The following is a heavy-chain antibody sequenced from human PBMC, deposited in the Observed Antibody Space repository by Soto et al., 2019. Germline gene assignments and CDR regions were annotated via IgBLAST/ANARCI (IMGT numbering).Heavy chain of an antibody. CDR1: GFTFSNYA. CDR3: VKVLRGPRYYFDY. V-gene: IGHV3-64D*08. J-gene: IGHJ4*02. D-gene: IGHD3-10*01. CDR2: VSDNGGTS. Sequence: EVQLVESGGGLVQPGGSLRLSCSASGFTFSNYAMYWVRQAPGKGLEYVSAVSDNGGTSYYADSVKGRFTISRDNSKNTQYLQMSRLRAEDTAVYYCVKVLRGPRYYFDYWGQGTLVTVSS.